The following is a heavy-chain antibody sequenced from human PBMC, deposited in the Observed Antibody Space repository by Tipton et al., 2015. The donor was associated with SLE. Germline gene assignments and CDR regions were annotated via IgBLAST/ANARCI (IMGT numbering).Heavy chain of an antibody. CDR1: GGSFTSSDYY. J-gene: IGHJ3*02. CDR3: ARRGRGEGAFDI. Sequence: TLSLTCSVSGGSFTSSDYYWGWIRQPPGKGLEWIGNILYSGSTSYNPSLKSRVTISRDTSNNQFSLKLSSVTAADTAVYYCARRGRGEGAFDIWGQGTMVTVSS. CDR2: ILYSGST. D-gene: IGHD2-21*01. V-gene: IGHV4-39*07.